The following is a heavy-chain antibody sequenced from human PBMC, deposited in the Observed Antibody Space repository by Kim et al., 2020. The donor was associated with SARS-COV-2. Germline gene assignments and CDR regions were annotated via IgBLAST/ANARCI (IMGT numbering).Heavy chain of an antibody. Sequence: TGYAQKVQGRVTMTRNTSISTAYMELSSLRSEDTAVYYCARGVVGDAFDIWGQGTMVTVSS. CDR3: ARGVVGDAFDI. CDR2: T. V-gene: IGHV1-8*01. J-gene: IGHJ3*02. D-gene: IGHD1-26*01.